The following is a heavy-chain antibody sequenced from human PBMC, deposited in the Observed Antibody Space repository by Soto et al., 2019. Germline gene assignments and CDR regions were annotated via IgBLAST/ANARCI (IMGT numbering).Heavy chain of an antibody. V-gene: IGHV3-9*01. J-gene: IGHJ4*02. Sequence: GGSLRLSCAASGFTFDDYAMHWVRQAPGKGLEWVSGISWNSGSIGYADSVKGRFTISRDNAKNSLYLQMNSLGAEETALYYCAKDMRYCSGGSCYRATPGFFDYWGQGTLVTVSS. CDR1: GFTFDDYA. D-gene: IGHD2-15*01. CDR2: ISWNSGSI. CDR3: AKDMRYCSGGSCYRATPGFFDY.